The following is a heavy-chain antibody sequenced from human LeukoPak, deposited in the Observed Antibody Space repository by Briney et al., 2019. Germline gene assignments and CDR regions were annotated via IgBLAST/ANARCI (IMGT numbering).Heavy chain of an antibody. J-gene: IGHJ4*02. CDR3: AKDGSSGQN. CDR1: GFTLSSYA. V-gene: IGHV3-23*01. CDR2: ISGWGGST. D-gene: IGHD3-22*01. Sequence: PGGSLRLSCGASGFTLSSYAMRWLRQAPGKGVEWVSAISGWGGSTLFADSVKGRFTISRDNSKNTLYLQMNSLRAEDTAVYYCAKDGSSGQNWGQGTLVTVSS.